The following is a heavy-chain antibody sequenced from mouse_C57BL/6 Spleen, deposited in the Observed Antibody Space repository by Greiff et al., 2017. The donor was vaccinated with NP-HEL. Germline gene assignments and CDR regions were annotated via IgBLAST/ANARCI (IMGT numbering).Heavy chain of an antibody. Sequence: QVQLQQPGAELVRPGSSVKLSCKASGYTFTSYWMHWVKQRPIQGLEWIGNIDPSDSETHYNQKFKDKATLTVDKSSSTAYMQLSSLTSEDSAVYYCARNYYYGSSDYYAMDYWGQGTSVTVSS. CDR3: ARNYYYGSSDYYAMDY. V-gene: IGHV1-52*01. CDR1: GYTFTSYW. D-gene: IGHD1-1*01. J-gene: IGHJ4*01. CDR2: IDPSDSET.